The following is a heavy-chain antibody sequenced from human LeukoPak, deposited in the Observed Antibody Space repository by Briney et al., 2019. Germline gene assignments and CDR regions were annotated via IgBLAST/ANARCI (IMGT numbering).Heavy chain of an antibody. CDR2: ISRSGRTI. CDR3: ARGMYYYDSSGYSDAFDI. J-gene: IGHJ3*02. CDR1: GFTFSNYE. Sequence: GGSLRLSCAASGFTFSNYEMNWVRQAPGKGLEWVSYISRSGRTIYYADSVKGRFTISRDNAKNSLYLQMNSLRAEDTAVYYCARGMYYYDSSGYSDAFDIWGQGTMVTVSS. V-gene: IGHV3-48*03. D-gene: IGHD3-22*01.